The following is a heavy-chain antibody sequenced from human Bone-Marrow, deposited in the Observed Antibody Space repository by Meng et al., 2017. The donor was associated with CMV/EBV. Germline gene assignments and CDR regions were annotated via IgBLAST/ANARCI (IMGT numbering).Heavy chain of an antibody. V-gene: IGHV1-2*02. CDR2: INPKSGAT. CDR3: ARGSGSSWLDL. J-gene: IGHJ5*02. CDR1: GYTFIDYY. Sequence: ASVKVSCKSSGYTFIDYYIHWVRQAPGQGLEWMGWINPKSGATKYTQNFQGRVTLTRATSITTVYMELSSLRSDDTAVYHCARGSGSSWLDLWGQRTLVTVSS. D-gene: IGHD6-25*01.